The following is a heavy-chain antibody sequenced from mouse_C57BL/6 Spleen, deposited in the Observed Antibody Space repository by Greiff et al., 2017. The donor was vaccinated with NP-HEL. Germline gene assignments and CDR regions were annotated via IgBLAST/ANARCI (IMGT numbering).Heavy chain of an antibody. V-gene: IGHV1-69*01. CDR1: GYTFTSYW. Sequence: QVQLQQPGAELVMPGASVKLSCKASGYTFTSYWMHWVKQRPGQGLEWIGEIDPSDSYTNYNQKFKGKSTLTVDKSSSTAYMQLSSLTSEDSAVYYCARRDTTVVPFAYWGQGTLVTVSA. CDR2: IDPSDSYT. CDR3: ARRDTTVVPFAY. D-gene: IGHD1-1*01. J-gene: IGHJ3*01.